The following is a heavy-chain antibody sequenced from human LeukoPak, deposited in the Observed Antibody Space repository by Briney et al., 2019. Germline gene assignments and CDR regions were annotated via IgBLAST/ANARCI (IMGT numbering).Heavy chain of an antibody. D-gene: IGHD3-22*01. Sequence: GGSLRLSCAASGFTFSSYWMHWVRQAPGKGLVWVSSISSSSTYIYYADSVKGRFTISRDNAKNSLYLQMHSLRAEDTAVYYCARKPYDSSGYSYDWGQGTLVTVSS. CDR2: ISSSSTYI. J-gene: IGHJ4*02. CDR1: GFTFSSYW. CDR3: ARKPYDSSGYSYD. V-gene: IGHV3-21*01.